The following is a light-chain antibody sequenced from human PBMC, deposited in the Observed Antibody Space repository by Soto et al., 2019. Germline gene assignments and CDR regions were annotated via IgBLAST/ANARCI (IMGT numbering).Light chain of an antibody. CDR3: QQYNTYSGT. CDR2: GAS. V-gene: IGKV3-20*01. Sequence: EIVLTQSPGTLSLSPGERATLSCRASQSVSNNYLAWYQQKPGQAPRLLIYGASTRATGIPDRFRGSGSGTDFTLTISSLQPDDFATYYCQQYNTYSGTFGQGTKVDIK. J-gene: IGKJ1*01. CDR1: QSVSNNY.